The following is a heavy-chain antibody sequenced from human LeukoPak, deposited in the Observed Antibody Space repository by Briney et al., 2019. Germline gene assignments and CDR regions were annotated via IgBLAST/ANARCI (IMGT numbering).Heavy chain of an antibody. Sequence: PGGSLKLSCAASGFTVSNNYMTWVRQAPGKGLEWVSIIYGGGDTYYPDSVKGRFTISRDNSQNTLYLQMNYLRAEDSAVYYCATALLALYDYYGMDVWGHGTTVTVSS. CDR2: IYGGGDT. CDR1: GFTVSNNY. D-gene: IGHD3-3*01. CDR3: ATALLALYDYYGMDV. J-gene: IGHJ6*02. V-gene: IGHV3-66*01.